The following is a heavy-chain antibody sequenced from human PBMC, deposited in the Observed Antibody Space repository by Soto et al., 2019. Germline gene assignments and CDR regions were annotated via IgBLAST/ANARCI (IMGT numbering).Heavy chain of an antibody. Sequence: QVQLVQSGAEVKKPGSSVKVSCKASGGTFSNYPISWVRQAPGQGLEWMGGIIPIFGTVNYAQKFQGRVTITAHEPTSTAYMELSSLRSEDTAVYYCARGNHRWLQLWYFDLWGRGTLVTVSS. V-gene: IGHV1-69*12. CDR1: GGTFSNYP. CDR2: IIPIFGTV. J-gene: IGHJ2*01. D-gene: IGHD5-12*01. CDR3: ARGNHRWLQLWYFDL.